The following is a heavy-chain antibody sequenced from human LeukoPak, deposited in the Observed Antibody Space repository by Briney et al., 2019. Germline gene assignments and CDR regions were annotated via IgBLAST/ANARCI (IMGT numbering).Heavy chain of an antibody. D-gene: IGHD1-26*01. V-gene: IGHV3-48*01. CDR1: GFTFSSYS. J-gene: IGHJ4*02. CDR2: ISSSSSTI. CDR3: ASRPASETYFAVFDY. Sequence: GGSLRLSCAASGFTFSSYSMNWVRQAPGKGLEWVSYISSSSSTIYYADSVKGRFTTSRDNAKNSLYLQMNSLRAEDTAVYYCASRPASETYFAVFDYWGQGTLVTVSS.